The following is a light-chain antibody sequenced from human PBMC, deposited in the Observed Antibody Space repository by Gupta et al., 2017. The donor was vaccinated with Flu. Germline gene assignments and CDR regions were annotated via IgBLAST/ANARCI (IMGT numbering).Light chain of an antibody. V-gene: IGKV3-20*02. Sequence: AALSLSTAERGTRTRRARQNGGNNYLTWYQKKPGQAPRVVIYTTFNRATGIPARFSGSGSGTDFTLTISRREPEDLAVYYCHEPATAPLTFGGGTKVEIK. CDR3: HEPATAPLT. CDR1: QNGGNNY. J-gene: IGKJ4*01. CDR2: TTF.